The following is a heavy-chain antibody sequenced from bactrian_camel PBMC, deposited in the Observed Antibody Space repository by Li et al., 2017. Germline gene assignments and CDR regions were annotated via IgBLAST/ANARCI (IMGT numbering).Heavy chain of an antibody. CDR2: TYGGTL. J-gene: IGHJ4*01. CDR3: AAGGTYCQDY. V-gene: IGHV3S1*01. D-gene: IGHD2*01. Sequence: HVQLVESGGGSVQAGGSLRLSCAASGFTFSTYWMYWLRQAPGKDRESIVVTYGGTLYYADWVKGRFTFTQDTAQNTVLLQMNSLKPEDTAMYYCAAGGTYCQDYWGQGTQVTVS. CDR1: GFTFSTYW.